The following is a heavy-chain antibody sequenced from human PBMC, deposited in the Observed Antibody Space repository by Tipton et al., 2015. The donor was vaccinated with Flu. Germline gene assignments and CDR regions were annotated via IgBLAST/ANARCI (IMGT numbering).Heavy chain of an antibody. CDR3: ARDIIGDYGGD. J-gene: IGHJ4*02. V-gene: IGHV3-48*03. CDR1: GFTFSSYE. Sequence: VQLVQSGGGLVQPGGSLRLSRAASGFTFSSYEMNWVRQAPGKGLEWVSYISGSGSTIYYTDSVKGRFTISRDNAKNSLYLQMNSLRAEDTAVYYCARDIIGDYGGDWGQGTLVTVSS. CDR2: ISGSGSTI. D-gene: IGHD4/OR15-4a*01.